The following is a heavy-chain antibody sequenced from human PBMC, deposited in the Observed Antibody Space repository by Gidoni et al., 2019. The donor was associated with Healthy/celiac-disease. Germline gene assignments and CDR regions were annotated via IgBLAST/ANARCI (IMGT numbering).Heavy chain of an antibody. V-gene: IGHV3-30*18. CDR1: GFTFSSYG. J-gene: IGHJ4*02. CDR3: AKGSGGKDGFFFDY. CDR2: ISYDGSNK. D-gene: IGHD3-16*01. Sequence: QVQLVESGGSVVQPGRSLRLSCAASGFTFSSYGMHWVRPAPGKGLEWVAVISYDGSNKYYADSVKGRFTISRDNSKNTLYLQMNSLRAEDTAVYYCAKGSGGKDGFFFDYWGQGTLVTVSS.